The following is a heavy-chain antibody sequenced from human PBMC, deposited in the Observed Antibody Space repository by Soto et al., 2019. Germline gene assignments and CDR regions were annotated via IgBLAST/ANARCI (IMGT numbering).Heavy chain of an antibody. V-gene: IGHV3-48*02. CDR1: GFTFSSYS. CDR3: ARGYCSGGSCYSHADRNDY. J-gene: IGHJ4*02. CDR2: ISSSSSTI. D-gene: IGHD2-15*01. Sequence: EVQLVESGGGLVQPGGSLRLSCAASGFTFSSYSMNWVRQAPGKGLEWVSYISSSSSTIYYADSVKGRFTISRDNAKNSLYLRMNSLRDEDTAVYYCARGYCSGGSCYSHADRNDYWGQGTLVAVSS.